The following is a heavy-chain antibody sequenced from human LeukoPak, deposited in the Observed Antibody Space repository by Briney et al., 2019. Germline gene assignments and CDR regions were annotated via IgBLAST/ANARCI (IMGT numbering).Heavy chain of an antibody. J-gene: IGHJ4*02. CDR2: INPNSGGT. Sequence: ASVKVSCKASGYSFTDKYMHWVRQAPGQGLEWMGWINPNSGGTNYAQKFQGRVTMTTDTSISTAYMELSRLRSDDTAVYYCARVRYRLAETYIDYWGQGTLVTVSS. V-gene: IGHV1-2*02. CDR1: GYSFTDKY. CDR3: ARVRYRLAETYIDY. D-gene: IGHD3-16*01.